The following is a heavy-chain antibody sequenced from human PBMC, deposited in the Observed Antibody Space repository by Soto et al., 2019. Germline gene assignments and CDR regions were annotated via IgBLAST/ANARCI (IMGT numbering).Heavy chain of an antibody. V-gene: IGHV1-2*04. CDR2: INPNSGGT. CDR1: GYTFTGYY. D-gene: IGHD6-13*01. Sequence: ASVKVSCKASGYTFTGYYMHLVRQAPGQGLEWMGWINPNSGGTNYAQKFQGWVTMTRDTSISTAYMELSRLRSDDTAVYYCAREGGPAAGHYYGMDVWGQGTTVTVSS. CDR3: AREGGPAAGHYYGMDV. J-gene: IGHJ6*02.